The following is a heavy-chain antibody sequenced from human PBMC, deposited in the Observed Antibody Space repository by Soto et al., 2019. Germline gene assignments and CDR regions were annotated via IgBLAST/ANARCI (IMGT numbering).Heavy chain of an antibody. J-gene: IGHJ6*02. D-gene: IGHD4-17*01. CDR2: IIPIFGTA. V-gene: IGHV1-69*01. Sequence: QVKLVQSGAEVKKPGSSVKVSCKASGGTFSSYVTSWVRQAPGQGLEWMGGIIPIFGTANYAPKFRGRVTITADESTTTAYMELRSLRFEDTAVYYCARAGTTVIYYYYGMDVWGQGTTVTVSS. CDR3: ARAGTTVIYYYYGMDV. CDR1: GGTFSSYV.